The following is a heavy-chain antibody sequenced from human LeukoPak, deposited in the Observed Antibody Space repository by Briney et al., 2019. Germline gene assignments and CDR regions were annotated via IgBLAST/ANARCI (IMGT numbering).Heavy chain of an antibody. V-gene: IGHV4-31*03. CDR3: ARVHAFGTPDSSGYYYYFDY. CDR1: GGSISSGGYY. D-gene: IGHD3-22*01. CDR2: IYYSGST. Sequence: SQTLSLTCTVSGGSISSGGYYWSWIRQHPGKGLDWIGYIYYSGSTYYNPSLKSRVTISVDTSKNQFSLKLSSVTAADTAVYYCARVHAFGTPDSSGYYYYFDYWGQGTLVTVSS. J-gene: IGHJ4*02.